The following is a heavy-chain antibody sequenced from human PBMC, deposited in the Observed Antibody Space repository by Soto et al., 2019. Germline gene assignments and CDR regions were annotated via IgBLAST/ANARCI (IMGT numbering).Heavy chain of an antibody. CDR3: ARPYGGGAFDL. CDR1: EFTFSSHW. CDR2: IRQGGSEK. Sequence: EVQLVESGGGLVQPGGSLRLSCAASEFTFSSHWMSWVRQASGKGLEWVAHIRQGGSEKHYVDSVKGRFTISRDDSKNSLFLQMNSLRGEDTAVYYCARPYGGGAFDLWGQGTMVIVSS. D-gene: IGHD4-17*01. V-gene: IGHV3-7*05. J-gene: IGHJ3*01.